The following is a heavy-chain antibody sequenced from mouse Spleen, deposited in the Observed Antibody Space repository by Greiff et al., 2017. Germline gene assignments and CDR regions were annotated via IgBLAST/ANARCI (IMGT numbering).Heavy chain of an antibody. CDR2: INPGSGGT. J-gene: IGHJ3*01. CDR1: GYAFTNYL. CDR3: ARSGGNYQAWFAY. V-gene: IGHV1-54*03. D-gene: IGHD2-1*01. Sequence: QVQLQQSGAELVRPGTSVKVSCKASGYAFTNYLIEWVKQRPGQGLEWIGVINPGSGGTNYNEKFKGKATLTADKSSSTAYMQLSSLTSDDSAVYFCARSGGNYQAWFAYWGQGTLVTVSA.